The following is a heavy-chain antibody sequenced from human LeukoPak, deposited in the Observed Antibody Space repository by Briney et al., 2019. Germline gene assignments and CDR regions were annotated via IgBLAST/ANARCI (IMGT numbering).Heavy chain of an antibody. CDR2: IYYSGST. Sequence: SETLSLTCTVSGGSISSSSYYWGWIRQPPGKGLEWIGSIYYSGSTYYNPSLKSRVTISVDTSKNQFSLKLSSVTAADTAVYYCARDSPSYRYSDYGEGGTAFDIWGQGTMVTVSS. CDR3: ARDSPSYRYSDYGEGGTAFDI. D-gene: IGHD4-17*01. J-gene: IGHJ3*02. V-gene: IGHV4-39*02. CDR1: GGSISSSSYY.